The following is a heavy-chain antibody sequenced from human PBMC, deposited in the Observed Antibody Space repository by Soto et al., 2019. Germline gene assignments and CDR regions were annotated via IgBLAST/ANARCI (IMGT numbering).Heavy chain of an antibody. Sequence: QVQLVQSGAEVKKPGASVKVSCKASGYTFTSYDINWVRQATGQGLEWMGWMNPNSGNTGYAQKFQGRVTMTGNTSISTAYMELSRLRYEDTAVYYCSRVRIAVAGTLPLTWGQGTLVNVSS. CDR2: MNPNSGNT. CDR3: SRVRIAVAGTLPLT. D-gene: IGHD6-19*01. V-gene: IGHV1-8*01. CDR1: GYTFTSYD. J-gene: IGHJ5*02.